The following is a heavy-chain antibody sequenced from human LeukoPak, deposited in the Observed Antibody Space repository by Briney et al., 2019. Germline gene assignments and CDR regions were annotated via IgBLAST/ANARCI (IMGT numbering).Heavy chain of an antibody. J-gene: IGHJ4*02. V-gene: IGHV4-61*02. CDR1: GGSIGSGSYY. D-gene: IGHD3-10*01. CDR3: ARLFLVRGVLDY. CDR2: IYTSGGT. Sequence: SQTLSLTCSVSGGSIGSGSYYWSWIRQPAGKGLEWIGRIYTSGGTNYNPSLKSRVTISLDTSKNQFSLNLTSVTAADTAVYYCARLFLVRGVLDYWGQGTLVTVSS.